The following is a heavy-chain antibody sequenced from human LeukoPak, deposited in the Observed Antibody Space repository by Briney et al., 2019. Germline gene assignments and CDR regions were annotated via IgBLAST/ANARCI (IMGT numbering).Heavy chain of an antibody. V-gene: IGHV1-69-2*01. D-gene: IGHD2-2*01. CDR2: VDPEDGVT. CDR3: ATDAPAAIEFDY. J-gene: IGHJ4*02. Sequence: GASVKVSCKVSGYTFTDYYMHWVPQAPGKGLEWMGLVDPEDGVTIYAEKFQGRVTITADTSTDTAYMELSSLRSEDTAVYYCATDAPAAIEFDYWGQGTLVTVSS. CDR1: GYTFTDYY.